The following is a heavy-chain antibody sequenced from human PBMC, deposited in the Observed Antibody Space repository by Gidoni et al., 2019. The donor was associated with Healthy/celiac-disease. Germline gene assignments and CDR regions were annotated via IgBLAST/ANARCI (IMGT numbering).Heavy chain of an antibody. CDR3: ARGGGNFDY. Sequence: EVQLVESGGGLVQPGGSLRLSCAASGFTSGSYWMSWVRQAPGKGLELLANIKQDGSDKNYVDSVKGRFTISRDNANNSLYLQMNSLRAEDTALYYCARGGGNFDYWGQGTLVTVSS. J-gene: IGHJ4*02. CDR1: GFTSGSYW. D-gene: IGHD3-16*01. V-gene: IGHV3-7*01. CDR2: IKQDGSDK.